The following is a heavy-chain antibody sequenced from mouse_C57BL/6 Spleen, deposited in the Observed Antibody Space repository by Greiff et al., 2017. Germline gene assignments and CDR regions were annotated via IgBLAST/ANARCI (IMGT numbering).Heavy chain of an antibody. J-gene: IGHJ1*03. CDR1: GYSFTDYN. Sequence: EVKLMESGPELVKPGASVKISCKASGYSFTDYNMNWVKQSNGKSLEWIGVINPNSGTTSSNQKFKGKATLSVDQSSSTAYMQLNSLTSEYSAVYYCARRRLLTGTWYCDVWGTGTTVTVSS. D-gene: IGHD4-1*01. CDR3: ARRRLLTGTWYCDV. CDR2: INPNSGTT. V-gene: IGHV1-39*01.